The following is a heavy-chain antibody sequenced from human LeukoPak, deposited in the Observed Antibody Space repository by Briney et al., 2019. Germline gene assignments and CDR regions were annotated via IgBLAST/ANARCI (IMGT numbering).Heavy chain of an antibody. Sequence: GGSLRLSCAASGFTFSSYGMNWVRQAPGKGLEWVSSISGSGGNTFYADSVKGRFTISRDNSKNTLYLQMNSLRAEDTAVYCCAKDRSSTWYGAFDIWGQGTMVIVSS. D-gene: IGHD6-13*01. CDR2: ISGSGGNT. V-gene: IGHV3-23*01. CDR1: GFTFSSYG. CDR3: AKDRSSTWYGAFDI. J-gene: IGHJ3*02.